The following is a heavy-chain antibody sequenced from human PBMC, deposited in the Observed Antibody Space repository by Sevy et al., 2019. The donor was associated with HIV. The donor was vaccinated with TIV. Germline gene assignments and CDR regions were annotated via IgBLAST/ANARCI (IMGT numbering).Heavy chain of an antibody. CDR2: IHSDDTT. CDR1: GFTVNSNY. Sequence: GGSLRLSCIGSGFTVNSNYMTWVRQAPGKGLEGVSVIHSDDTTYHADSVKDRFTISRDNFKNTLYLHMSSLRAEDTAVYYCARGKSGYGYALNYWGQGTLVTVSS. D-gene: IGHD5-18*01. CDR3: ARGKSGYGYALNY. J-gene: IGHJ4*02. V-gene: IGHV3-66*01.